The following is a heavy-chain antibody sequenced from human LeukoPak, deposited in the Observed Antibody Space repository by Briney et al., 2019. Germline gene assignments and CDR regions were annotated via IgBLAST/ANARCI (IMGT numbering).Heavy chain of an antibody. D-gene: IGHD1-1*01. V-gene: IGHV4-39*01. CDR1: GGSISSSPYY. Sequence: SETLSLTCTVSGGSISSSPYYWAWIRQPPGRGLEWIGSIYYRGNTYHNPSLKSRVTISVDTSKNQFSLSVISVTAADTAVYSCARPTTGPATQGYDSWGQGILVTVAS. CDR2: IYYRGNT. CDR3: ARPTTGPATQGYDS. J-gene: IGHJ4*02.